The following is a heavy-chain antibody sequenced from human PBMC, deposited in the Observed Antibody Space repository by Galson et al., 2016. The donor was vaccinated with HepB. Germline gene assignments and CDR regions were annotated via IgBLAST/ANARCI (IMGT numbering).Heavy chain of an antibody. CDR3: AIDTSRDDDH. Sequence: SLRLSCAASGFTFSHYAMSWVRQAPGKGLEWVSGISSSGGSTYYADSVEGRFTMSRDNSKNTLYLQMNSLRAEDTAIYYCAIDTSRDDDHWGQGTLVTVSS. CDR2: ISSSGGST. CDR1: GFTFSHYA. D-gene: IGHD1-1*01. V-gene: IGHV3-23*01. J-gene: IGHJ5*02.